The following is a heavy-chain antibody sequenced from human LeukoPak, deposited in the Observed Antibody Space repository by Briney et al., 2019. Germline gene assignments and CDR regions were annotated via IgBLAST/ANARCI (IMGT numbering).Heavy chain of an antibody. CDR3: ARELLWFGELLGNWFDP. Sequence: GGSMRLSCAASGFTFSSYAMHWVRQAPGKGLEWVAVISYDGSNKYYADSVKGRFTISRDNSKNTLYLQTNSLRAEDTAVYYCARELLWFGELLGNWFDPWGPGTLVTVSS. D-gene: IGHD3-10*01. CDR1: GFTFSSYA. CDR2: ISYDGSNK. J-gene: IGHJ5*02. V-gene: IGHV3-30-3*01.